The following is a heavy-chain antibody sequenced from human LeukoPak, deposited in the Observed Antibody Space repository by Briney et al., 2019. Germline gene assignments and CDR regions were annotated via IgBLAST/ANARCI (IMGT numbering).Heavy chain of an antibody. CDR1: GYTFTGYY. Sequence: ASVKVSCKASGYTFTGYYMHWVRQAPGQGLEWMGWINPNSGGTNYAQMFQGRVTMTRDTSISTAYMELSRLRSDDTAVYYWARASVGYCSGGSCYPGVYWGQGTLVTVSS. CDR3: ARASVGYCSGGSCYPGVY. V-gene: IGHV1-2*02. J-gene: IGHJ4*02. CDR2: INPNSGGT. D-gene: IGHD2-15*01.